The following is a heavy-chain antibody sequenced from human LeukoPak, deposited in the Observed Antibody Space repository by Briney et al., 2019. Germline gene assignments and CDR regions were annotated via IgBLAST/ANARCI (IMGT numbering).Heavy chain of an antibody. Sequence: GGSLRLCCAASGFTFSSYSMNWVRHAPGKGLEWVSSISSSSSYIYYADSVKGRFTISRDNAKNSLYLQMNSLRAEDTAVYCCERDPDYYYYYMDVWGKGTTVTISS. V-gene: IGHV3-21*01. CDR3: ERDPDYYYYYMDV. J-gene: IGHJ6*03. CDR2: ISSSSSYI. CDR1: GFTFSSYS.